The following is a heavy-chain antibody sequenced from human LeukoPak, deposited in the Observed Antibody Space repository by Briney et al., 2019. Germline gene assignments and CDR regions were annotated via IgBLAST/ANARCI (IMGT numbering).Heavy chain of an antibody. V-gene: IGHV4-39*01. CDR1: GASISSISYY. J-gene: IGHJ4*02. CDR2: IYYSGNT. Sequence: SETLSLTCSVSGASISSISYYWGWIRQPPGKGLEWLGGIYYSGNTYYNPSLKSRVTISVDTSKNQFSLKLSFVTAADTAVYYCARGHTAVTRHFDFWGQGTLVTVSS. CDR3: ARGHTAVTRHFDF. D-gene: IGHD4-17*01.